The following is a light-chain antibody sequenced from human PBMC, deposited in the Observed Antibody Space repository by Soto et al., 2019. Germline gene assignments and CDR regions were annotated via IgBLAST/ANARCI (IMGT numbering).Light chain of an antibody. CDR1: SSDVGGYNY. Sequence: ALTQPASVSGSPGQSITISCTGTSSDVGGYNYVSWYQQHPGKAPKLMIYEVSNRPSGVSNRFSGSKSGNTASLTISGLQAEDEADYYCSSYTSSSTLDVFGTGTKVTVL. CDR2: EVS. V-gene: IGLV2-14*01. J-gene: IGLJ1*01. CDR3: SSYTSSSTLDV.